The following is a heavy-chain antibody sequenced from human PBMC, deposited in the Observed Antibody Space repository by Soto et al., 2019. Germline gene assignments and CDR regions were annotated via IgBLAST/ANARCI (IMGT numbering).Heavy chain of an antibody. CDR2: ISSSSSYT. V-gene: IGHV3-11*06. D-gene: IGHD3-16*01. CDR1: GFTFSDYY. CDR3: ARDGDANTGFGKDY. Sequence: VGSLRLSCAASGFTFSDYYMSWIRQAPGKGLEWVSYISSSSSYTNYADSVKGRFTISRDNSKDMVYLQMNSLRAEDTAMYYCARDGDANTGFGKDYWGQGTLVTVSS. J-gene: IGHJ4*02.